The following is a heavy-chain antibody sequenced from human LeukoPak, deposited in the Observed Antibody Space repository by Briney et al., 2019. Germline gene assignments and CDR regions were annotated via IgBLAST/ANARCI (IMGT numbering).Heavy chain of an antibody. CDR2: INSDGSST. Sequence: PGGSLILSCAASGFTFSSYWMHWVRQAPGKGLVWVSRINSDGSSTSYADSVKGRFTISRDNAKNTLYLQMNSLRAEDTAVYYCARETVEMATIGDYWGQGTLVTVSS. CDR1: GFTFSSYW. D-gene: IGHD5-24*01. V-gene: IGHV3-74*01. J-gene: IGHJ4*02. CDR3: ARETVEMATIGDY.